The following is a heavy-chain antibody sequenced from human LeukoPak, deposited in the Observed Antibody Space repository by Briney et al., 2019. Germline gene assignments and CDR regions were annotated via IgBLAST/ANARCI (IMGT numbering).Heavy chain of an antibody. CDR3: AAPAVAGTSFYYYYYGMDV. D-gene: IGHD6-19*01. Sequence: QAGGSLRLSCAASGFTFSSYWMHWVRQAPGKALEWVAVISYGGNNKYYADSVKGRFTISRDNSKNTPYLQMNSLSAEDTAVYYCAAPAVAGTSFYYYYYGMDVWGQGATVTVSS. J-gene: IGHJ6*02. V-gene: IGHV3-30-3*01. CDR1: GFTFSSYW. CDR2: ISYGGNNK.